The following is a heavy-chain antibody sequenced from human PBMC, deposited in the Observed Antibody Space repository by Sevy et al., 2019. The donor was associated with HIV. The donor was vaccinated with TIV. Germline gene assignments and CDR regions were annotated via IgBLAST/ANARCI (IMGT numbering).Heavy chain of an antibody. CDR3: ARDRIGYDFWGGSPLY. CDR2: ISYDGSNK. D-gene: IGHD3-3*01. J-gene: IGHJ4*02. CDR1: GFTFSSYA. Sequence: GGSLRLSCAASGFTFSSYAMHWVRQAPGKGLEWVAVISYDGSNKYYGDSVKGRFTISRDNSKNTLYLQMNSLRAEDTAVYYCARDRIGYDFWGGSPLYWGQGTLVTVSS. V-gene: IGHV3-30*04.